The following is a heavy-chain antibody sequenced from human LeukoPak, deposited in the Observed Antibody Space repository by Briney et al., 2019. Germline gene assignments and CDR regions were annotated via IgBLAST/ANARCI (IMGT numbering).Heavy chain of an antibody. J-gene: IGHJ4*02. CDR3: ARVPYEDYVFDY. CDR1: GGSISSYY. CDR2: IHYNGST. D-gene: IGHD4-17*01. V-gene: IGHV4-59*01. Sequence: PSETLSLTCTVSGGSISSYYWSWIRQPPGKGLEWIGYIHYNGSTNNSPCLTSRVTISVDTTKNKFSLDLRSVTAEDTAVYYCARVPYEDYVFDYWGQGTLVTVSS.